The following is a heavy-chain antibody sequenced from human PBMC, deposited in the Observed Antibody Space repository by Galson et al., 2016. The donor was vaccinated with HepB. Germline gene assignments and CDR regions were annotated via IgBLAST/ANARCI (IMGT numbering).Heavy chain of an antibody. V-gene: IGHV1-2*02. J-gene: IGHJ6*02. Sequence: SVKVSCKASGYTFTGYYMHWVRHAPGQGLEWMGWINPNSGGTYSAQKFQGRVTMTRDTSISTAYMELSRLTSDDTAIYYCARGDFAVADYYSYHMDVWGQGTTVTVSS. CDR3: ARGDFAVADYYSYHMDV. CDR2: INPNSGGT. D-gene: IGHD3-3*01. CDR1: GYTFTGYY.